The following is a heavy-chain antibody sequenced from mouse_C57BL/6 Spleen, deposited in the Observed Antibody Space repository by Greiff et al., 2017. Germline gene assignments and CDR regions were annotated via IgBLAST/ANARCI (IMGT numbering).Heavy chain of an antibody. J-gene: IGHJ4*01. Sequence: QVQLKQSGPELVKPGASVKISCKASGYAFSSSWMNWVKQRPGKGLEWIGRIYPGDGDTNYNGKFKGKATLTADKSSSTAYMQLSSLTSEDSAVYFCARGGIYYDYDDGNYYAMDDWGQGTSVTVSS. CDR1: GYAFSSSW. V-gene: IGHV1-82*01. D-gene: IGHD2-4*01. CDR2: IYPGDGDT. CDR3: ARGGIYYDYDDGNYYAMDD.